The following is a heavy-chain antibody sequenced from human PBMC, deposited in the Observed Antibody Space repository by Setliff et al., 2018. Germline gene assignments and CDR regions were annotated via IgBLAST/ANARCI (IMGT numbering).Heavy chain of an antibody. CDR2: MNPNSGNT. V-gene: IGHV1-8*03. CDR3: TREASVDFWSGYPYYYYMDV. D-gene: IGHD3-3*01. J-gene: IGHJ6*03. CDR1: GYTFTSYD. Sequence: VASVKVSCKASGYTFTSYDINWVRQATGQGLEWMGWMNPNSGNTGYAQKFQGRVTITRNTSISTAYMELNSLKTEDTAVYYCTREASVDFWSGYPYYYYMDVWGKGTTVTVSS.